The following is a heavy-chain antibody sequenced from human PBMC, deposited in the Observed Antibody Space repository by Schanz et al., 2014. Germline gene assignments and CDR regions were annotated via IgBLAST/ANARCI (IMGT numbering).Heavy chain of an antibody. Sequence: QVQLVESGGALVQPGGSLRLSCAASGFTFSRYAMHWVRQAPGKGLEWVAVIRYDGRNKNFVESVKGRFTISRDNSNNTVYLQMNTLRAEDTAVYYCAREDCSATSCYFRYWGQGTLVTVSS. D-gene: IGHD2-21*01. CDR1: GFTFSRYA. V-gene: IGHV3-33*08. CDR2: IRYDGRNK. CDR3: AREDCSATSCYFRY. J-gene: IGHJ4*02.